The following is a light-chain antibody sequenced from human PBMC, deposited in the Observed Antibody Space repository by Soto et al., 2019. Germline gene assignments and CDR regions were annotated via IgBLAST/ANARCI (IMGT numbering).Light chain of an antibody. CDR3: QQYGSSPLT. CDR2: GAS. J-gene: IGKJ4*01. CDR1: QSVTSSY. V-gene: IGKV3-20*01. Sequence: EIVLTQSPGTLSLSPGERATLSCRASQSVTSSYLAWYQQKAGQAPRLLIYGASSRATGIPDRFSGSGSGTDFTLTISRLEPEDFALYYCQQYGSSPLTFGGGTKVEIK.